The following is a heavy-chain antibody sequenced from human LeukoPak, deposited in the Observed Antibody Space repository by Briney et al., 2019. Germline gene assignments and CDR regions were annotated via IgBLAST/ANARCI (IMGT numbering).Heavy chain of an antibody. Sequence: PGGSLRLSCAASGFTFSGSAMHWVRQASGKGLEWVGRIRSKANGYATAYAASVKGRFTISRGDSKNTAYLQMNSLKTEDTAVYYCTKGGTSDYWGQGTLVTVSS. J-gene: IGHJ4*02. D-gene: IGHD1-1*01. CDR1: GFTFSGSA. CDR2: IRSKANGYAT. V-gene: IGHV3-73*01. CDR3: TKGGTSDY.